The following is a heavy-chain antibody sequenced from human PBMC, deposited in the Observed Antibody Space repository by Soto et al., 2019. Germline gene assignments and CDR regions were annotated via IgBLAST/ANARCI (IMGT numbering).Heavy chain of an antibody. CDR2: MNPLKGLSKT. CDR1: GYTFSSHD. Sequence: QVQLVQSGAEVKRPGASVKVSCKASGYTFSSHDIIWVRQPAGQGLEWMGWMNPLKGLSKTTYLPIFRGRVVMTRDTFLSTAYLELSGLRSDDTAVSFCARGATADYDFWANPRGDWLDLWGQGTLLTVSS. J-gene: IGHJ5*02. D-gene: IGHD3-3*01. CDR3: ARGATADYDFWANPRGDWLDL. V-gene: IGHV1-8*01.